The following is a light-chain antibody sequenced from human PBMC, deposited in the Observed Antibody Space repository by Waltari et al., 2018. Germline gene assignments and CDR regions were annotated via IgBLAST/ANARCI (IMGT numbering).Light chain of an antibody. CDR3: QQYSSFST. CDR2: MAS. Sequence: DIQMTQSPSTLSASVGHRVTISCRASQSVGTWLAWYQQKPGKAPKLLIYMASSLESGVPSRFSGSGSGTDFTLTISSLQPDDFATYSCQQYSSFSTFGQGTKV. V-gene: IGKV1-5*03. J-gene: IGKJ2*01. CDR1: QSVGTW.